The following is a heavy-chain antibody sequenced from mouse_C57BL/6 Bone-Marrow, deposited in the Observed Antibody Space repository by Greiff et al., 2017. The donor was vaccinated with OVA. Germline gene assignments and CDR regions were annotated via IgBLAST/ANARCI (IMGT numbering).Heavy chain of an antibody. J-gene: IGHJ3*01. D-gene: IGHD2-10*02. V-gene: IGHV14-4*01. CDR1: GFNIKDDY. CDR2: IDPENGDT. Sequence: VQLQQSGAELVRPGASVKLSCTASGFNIKDDYMHWVKQRPEQGLEWIGWIDPENGDTEYASKFQGKATITADTSSNTADLQLSSLTSEDTAVYYCTAYGKRFAYWGQGTLVTVSA. CDR3: TAYGKRFAY.